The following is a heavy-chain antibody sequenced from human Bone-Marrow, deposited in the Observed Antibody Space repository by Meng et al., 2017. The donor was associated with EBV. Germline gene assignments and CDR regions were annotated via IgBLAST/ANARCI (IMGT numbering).Heavy chain of an antibody. V-gene: IGHV4-39*07. D-gene: IGHD5-18*01. CDR2: IYYSGST. J-gene: IGHJ4*02. CDR3: AREWIQLWPIDY. CDR1: GASISSSTYY. Sequence: LPLQSYGHGLVTPSRTLSLTSTGSGASISSSTYYWAWSRQPRGKGLEWIGSIYYSGSTYYNPSLKSRVTISVDTSKNQFSLKLSSVTAADTAVYYCAREWIQLWPIDYWGQGTLVTVSS.